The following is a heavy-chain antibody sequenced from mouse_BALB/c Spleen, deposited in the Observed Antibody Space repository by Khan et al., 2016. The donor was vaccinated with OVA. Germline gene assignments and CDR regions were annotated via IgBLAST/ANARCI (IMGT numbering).Heavy chain of an antibody. Sequence: QVTLKESGPGILQPSQTLSLTCSFSGCSLSSSGMGVSWIRQPSGKGLEWLAHIYWDDDKRYNPSLKSRLTISKDTSSNPVFLKITSVDPADTGTYYCARTEWFLDFSMDYWGQGTSVTVSS. CDR1: GCSLSSSGMG. CDR3: ARTEWFLDFSMDY. D-gene: IGHD2-3*01. V-gene: IGHV8-12*01. CDR2: IYWDDDK. J-gene: IGHJ4*01.